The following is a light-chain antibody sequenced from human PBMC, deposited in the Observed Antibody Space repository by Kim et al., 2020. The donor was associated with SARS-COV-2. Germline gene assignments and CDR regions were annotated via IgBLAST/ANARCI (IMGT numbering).Light chain of an antibody. Sequence: DIQMTQSPSTLSASVGDRVTITCRASQGVSDWLAWYQQKPGKPPKLLIYKASKLEDGVPSRFSATESGTEFTLTINRLQPDDFATYYCQQYYSGSRAFGQGTKVEIK. CDR1: QGVSDW. J-gene: IGKJ1*01. CDR2: KAS. CDR3: QQYYSGSRA. V-gene: IGKV1-5*03.